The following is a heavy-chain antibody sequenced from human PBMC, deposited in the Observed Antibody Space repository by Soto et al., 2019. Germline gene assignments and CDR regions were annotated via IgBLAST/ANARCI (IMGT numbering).Heavy chain of an antibody. Sequence: PGGSLILSFSASGFTFDNYAMHWVRQAPGKGLEWVSGISWNSNTIAYADSVKGRFTISRDNAKNSLYLQMNSLRAEDTAFYYCAKDTGPNWGQGTLVTVSS. CDR2: ISWNSNTI. J-gene: IGHJ4*02. CDR3: AKDTGPN. CDR1: GFTFDNYA. V-gene: IGHV3-9*01.